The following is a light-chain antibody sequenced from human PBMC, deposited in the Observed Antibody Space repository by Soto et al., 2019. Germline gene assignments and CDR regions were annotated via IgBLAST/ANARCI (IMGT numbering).Light chain of an antibody. Sequence: EIVLTQSAATLSLSPGERSTLSCGASQSVNINLAWYQQKPVKAPRLLIFGASSRANGIPARFSGSGSGTEGTLTISNLQTEDFEVYYCQQYNKWPRTCGQGTKVDIK. V-gene: IGKV3-15*01. J-gene: IGKJ1*01. CDR1: QSVNIN. CDR3: QQYNKWPRT. CDR2: GAS.